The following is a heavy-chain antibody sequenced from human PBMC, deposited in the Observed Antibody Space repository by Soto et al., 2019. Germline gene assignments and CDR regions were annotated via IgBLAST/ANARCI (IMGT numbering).Heavy chain of an antibody. CDR2: VFYTGRA. CDR1: GGSLGSSY. J-gene: IGHJ6*02. D-gene: IGHD2-21*02. V-gene: IGHV4-59*01. CDR3: ARDGDGRMTTHPYYYNGMDV. Sequence: PSETLSLTCTVSGGSLGSSYWSWIRQPPGKGLEWIGYVFYTGRAHYNASLKSRVSISLDTSNYQSSLKLSSVTAAHTAVYCCARDGDGRMTTHPYYYNGMDVWGPGTTVTVSS.